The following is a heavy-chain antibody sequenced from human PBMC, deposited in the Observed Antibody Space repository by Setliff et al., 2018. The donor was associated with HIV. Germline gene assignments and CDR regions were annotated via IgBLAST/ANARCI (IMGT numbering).Heavy chain of an antibody. V-gene: IGHV4-39*01. J-gene: IGHJ6*03. CDR3: ARVSITYWYSIPRDYYYYMDV. D-gene: IGHD2-8*02. CDR1: SGSVSRSDYY. CDR2: ISWSGLT. Sequence: PSETLSLTCTVSSGSVSRSDYYWGWIRQTPGKGLEWIGSISWSGLTFYNPSLKSRVTISVDKSRNQFSLKVSAVTAADTAVYYCARVSITYWYSIPRDYYYYMDVWGEGTTVTVSS.